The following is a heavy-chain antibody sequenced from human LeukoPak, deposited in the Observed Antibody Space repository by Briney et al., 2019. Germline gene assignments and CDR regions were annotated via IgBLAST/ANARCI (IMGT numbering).Heavy chain of an antibody. J-gene: IGHJ5*02. V-gene: IGHV3-33*01. CDR2: IWYDASNK. CDR1: GFTFSSFG. D-gene: IGHD1-7*01. CDR3: VRGVGVSRFNYLDP. Sequence: GGSLTLSCAASGFTFSSFGMHWVRQAPGKGLEWVAVIWYDASNKYYADSVKGRFTISRDNSKNTLYLQMNSLRNDDTAVYYCVRGVGVSRFNYLDPWGQGTLVIVSS.